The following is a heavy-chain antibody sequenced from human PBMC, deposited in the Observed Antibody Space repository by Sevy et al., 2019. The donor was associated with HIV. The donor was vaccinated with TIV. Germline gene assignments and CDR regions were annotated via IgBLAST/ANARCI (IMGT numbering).Heavy chain of an antibody. J-gene: IGHJ4*02. D-gene: IGHD3-3*01. CDR1: GFTFSDSW. Sequence: GGSLRLSCAASGFTFSDSWMHWVRQAPGKGLEWVANINQDGNEKYYVDSVKGRFTISRDNAKNSLYLEMNSRRDDDTAVYYCATFSVGYWGQGTLVTVSS. CDR3: ATFSVGY. CDR2: INQDGNEK. V-gene: IGHV3-7*01.